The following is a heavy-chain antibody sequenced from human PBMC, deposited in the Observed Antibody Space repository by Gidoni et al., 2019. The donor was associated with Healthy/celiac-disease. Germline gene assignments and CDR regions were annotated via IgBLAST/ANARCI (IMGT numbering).Heavy chain of an antibody. Sequence: QLQLQESGPGLVKPSENLSLTCHVSGGSISSSSSYWGWTRQPPGKGLEWIGSSYYSGSTHYNPSLKSRVTISEDTSKNQFSLKLSSVTAADTAVYYCARRGWFDPWGQGTLVTVSS. J-gene: IGHJ5*02. CDR1: GGSISSSSSY. V-gene: IGHV4-39*01. CDR3: ARRGWFDP. CDR2: SYYSGST.